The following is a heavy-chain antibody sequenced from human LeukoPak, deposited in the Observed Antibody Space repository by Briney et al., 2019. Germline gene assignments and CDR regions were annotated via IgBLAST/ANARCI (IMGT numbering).Heavy chain of an antibody. CDR3: ARDLAGSDYADS. CDR2: VHYSDIS. CDR1: GGSISSSRYY. V-gene: IGHV4-39*07. Sequence: SETLSLTCTVSGGSISSSRYYWGWIRQPPGRGLEWIGSVHYSDISHYNPSLQSRFTISLDTSKNQFSLKLDSVTAADTAVYYCARDLAGSDYADSWGQGTLVTVSS. D-gene: IGHD4-17*01. J-gene: IGHJ5*01.